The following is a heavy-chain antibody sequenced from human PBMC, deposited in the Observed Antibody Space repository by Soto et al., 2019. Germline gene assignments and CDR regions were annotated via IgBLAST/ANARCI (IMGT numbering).Heavy chain of an antibody. J-gene: IGHJ4*02. Sequence: QVRLVESGGGVVQPGRSLRISCGVSGFALSDFGMHWVRQAPGKGLEWVAVISHDGSYKDHVDSVKGRFTISRDTSKNTLYLDMNSLRAEDTAIYYCVSDRDLYFDDWGQGTLVTVSS. CDR1: GFALSDFG. CDR2: ISHDGSYK. CDR3: VSDRDLYFDD. V-gene: IGHV3-33*01.